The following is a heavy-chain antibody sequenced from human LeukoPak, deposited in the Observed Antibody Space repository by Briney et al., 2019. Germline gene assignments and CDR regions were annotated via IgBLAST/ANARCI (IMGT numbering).Heavy chain of an antibody. V-gene: IGHV4-59*08. D-gene: IGHD3-16*01. J-gene: IGHJ4*02. Sequence: SETLSLTCSVSGGSIGTSYGSWFRQPPGKGLEWIGYIYYNGATNYNPSLQTRVTISLDTPKNQFSLKLKSVTASDTAVYYCARHYVFVSGGSSFDYWGLGILVTVSS. CDR2: IYYNGAT. CDR3: ARHYVFVSGGSSFDY. CDR1: GGSIGTSY.